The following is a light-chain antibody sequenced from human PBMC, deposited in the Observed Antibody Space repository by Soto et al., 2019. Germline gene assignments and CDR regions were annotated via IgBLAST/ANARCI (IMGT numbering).Light chain of an antibody. CDR3: QQLNSYPIFT. V-gene: IGKV1-9*01. Sequence: DIQLTQSPSFLSASVGDRVTITCRASQGISSYLAWYQQKPGKAPKLLIYAASTLQSGVLSRFSGSGSGTEFTLTISSLQPEDFATYYCQQLNSYPIFTFGPGTKVDIK. J-gene: IGKJ3*01. CDR2: AAS. CDR1: QGISSY.